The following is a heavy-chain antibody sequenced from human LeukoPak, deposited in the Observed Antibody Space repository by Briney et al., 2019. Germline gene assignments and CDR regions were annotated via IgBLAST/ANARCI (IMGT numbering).Heavy chain of an antibody. CDR2: IRYDGSNK. Sequence: PGGSLRLSCAASGFTFSSYGMHWVRQAPGKGLEWVAFIRYDGSNKYYADSVKGRFTISRDNPKNTLYLQMNSLRAEDTAVYYCAKDLYIAAAGNWGDYWGQGTLVTVSS. D-gene: IGHD6-13*01. J-gene: IGHJ4*02. CDR1: GFTFSSYG. V-gene: IGHV3-30*02. CDR3: AKDLYIAAAGNWGDY.